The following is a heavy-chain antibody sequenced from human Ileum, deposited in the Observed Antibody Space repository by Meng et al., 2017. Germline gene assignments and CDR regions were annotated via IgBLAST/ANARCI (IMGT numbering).Heavy chain of an antibody. Sequence: QVRLRESGPGLVRPAETLSLTCTVSGGSVSSANSDWSWIRQTPGKGLEWIGYVYNTGNTNSNPSLRSRLTMSVDTSNSQFSLKLTSVTAADTAVYYCARGGGGGWPNWFDPWGQGTLVTVSS. J-gene: IGHJ5*02. D-gene: IGHD6-19*01. CDR2: VYNTGNT. V-gene: IGHV4-61*01. CDR3: ARGGGGGWPNWFDP. CDR1: GGSVSSANSD.